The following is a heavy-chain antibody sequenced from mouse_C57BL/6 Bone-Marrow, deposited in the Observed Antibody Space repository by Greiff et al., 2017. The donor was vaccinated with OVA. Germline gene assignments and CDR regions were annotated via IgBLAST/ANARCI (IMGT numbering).Heavy chain of an antibody. D-gene: IGHD2-5*01. CDR2: ISSGSSTI. Sequence: EVHLVESGGGLVKPGGSLKLSCAASGFTFSDYGMHWVRQAPEKGLEWVAYISSGSSTIYYADTVKGRFTISRDNAKNTLFLQMTTLSAEDTAMYNCAREEYSNSVYFDNWGQGATLTVAS. V-gene: IGHV5-17*01. CDR3: AREEYSNSVYFDN. J-gene: IGHJ2*01. CDR1: GFTFSDYG.